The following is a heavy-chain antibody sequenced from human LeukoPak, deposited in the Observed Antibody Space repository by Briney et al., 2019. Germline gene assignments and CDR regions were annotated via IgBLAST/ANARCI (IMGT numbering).Heavy chain of an antibody. CDR2: ISYDGSNK. Sequence: GGSLRLSCAASGFTFSSYAMHWVRQAPGKGLEWVAVISYDGSNKYYADSVKGRFTISRDNSKNTLYLQMNSLRAEDTAVYYCARVDPPWETNWGSDYWGQGTLVTVSS. CDR1: GFTFSSYA. D-gene: IGHD7-27*01. V-gene: IGHV3-30-3*01. CDR3: ARVDPPWETNWGSDY. J-gene: IGHJ4*02.